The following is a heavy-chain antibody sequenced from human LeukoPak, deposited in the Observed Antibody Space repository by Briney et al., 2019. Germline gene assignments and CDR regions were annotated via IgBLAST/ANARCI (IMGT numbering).Heavy chain of an antibody. V-gene: IGHV4-4*02. CDR2: IYHSGST. Sequence: SGTLSLTCTVSGGSISSSNWWSWVRQPPGKGLEWIGEIYHSGSTNYNPSLKSRVTISVDKSKNQFSLKLSSVTAADTAVYYCARRRRDGYNFYFDFWGQGSLVAVSS. CDR1: GGSISSSNW. D-gene: IGHD5-24*01. CDR3: ARRRRDGYNFYFDF. J-gene: IGHJ4*02.